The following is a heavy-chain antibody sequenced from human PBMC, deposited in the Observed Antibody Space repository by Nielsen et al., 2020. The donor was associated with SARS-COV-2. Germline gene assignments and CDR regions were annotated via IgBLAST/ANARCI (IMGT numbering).Heavy chain of an antibody. J-gene: IGHJ6*03. V-gene: IGHV3-33*01. Sequence: GSLKISCAASGFTFSSYGMHWVRQAPGKGLEWVAVIWYDGSNKYYADSVKGRFTISRDNSKNTLYLQMNSLRAEDTAVYYCARGDSSSWIYYYYYMDVWGKGTTVTVSS. CDR1: GFTFSSYG. CDR2: IWYDGSNK. D-gene: IGHD6-13*01. CDR3: ARGDSSSWIYYYYYMDV.